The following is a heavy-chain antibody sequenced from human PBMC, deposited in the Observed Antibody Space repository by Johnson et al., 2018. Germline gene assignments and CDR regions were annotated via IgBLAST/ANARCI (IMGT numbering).Heavy chain of an antibody. CDR3: ARDSSVGGPNYYYYYGMDV. CDR2: ISYDGSNK. D-gene: IGHD6-19*01. Sequence: VQLVESGGGVVQPGRSLRLSCAASGFTFSSYGMHWVRQAPGKGLEWVAVISYDGSNKYYADSVKGRFTISRDNSKNTLYLQMNSLRAEDTAVYYCARDSSVGGPNYYYYYGMDVWGQGTTVTVSS. V-gene: IGHV3-30*03. CDR1: GFTFSSYG. J-gene: IGHJ6*02.